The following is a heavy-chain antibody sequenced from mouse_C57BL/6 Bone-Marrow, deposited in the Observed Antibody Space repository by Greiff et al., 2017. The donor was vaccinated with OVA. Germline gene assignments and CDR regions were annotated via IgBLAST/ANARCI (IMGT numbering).Heavy chain of an antibody. CDR3: ERRWDGAMDY. J-gene: IGHJ4*01. CDR2: INSDGGST. V-gene: IGHV5-2*03. Sequence: EVKVVESGGGLVQPGESLKLSCESTEYEFPSYDMSWVRKTPEKRLELVAAINSDGGSTYYPDTMERRFTISRDNTKKTLYLQMSSLRSEDTAVYYWERRWDGAMDYWGQGTSVTVSS. CDR1: EYEFPSYD. D-gene: IGHD4-1*01.